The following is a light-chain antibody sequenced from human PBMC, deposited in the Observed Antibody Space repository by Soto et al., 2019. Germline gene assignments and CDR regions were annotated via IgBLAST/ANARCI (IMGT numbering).Light chain of an antibody. Sequence: EIVLPQSPATLSLSPGERATHSCRASQSVSSYLAWYQQKPGQAPRLLIYDASNRATGIPARFSGSASGTDFTLTISSLEPEDFAVYYCQQRSNWPLTFGGGTKVEIK. J-gene: IGKJ4*01. CDR1: QSVSSY. CDR2: DAS. V-gene: IGKV3-11*01. CDR3: QQRSNWPLT.